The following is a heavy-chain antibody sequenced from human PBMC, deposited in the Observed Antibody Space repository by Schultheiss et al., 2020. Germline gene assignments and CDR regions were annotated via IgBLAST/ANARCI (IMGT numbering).Heavy chain of an antibody. J-gene: IGHJ4*02. V-gene: IGHV4-39*01. CDR3: ARLSGAYGRDCDY. CDR2: IYYSGST. Sequence: SETLSLTCAVSGASISDSNWWSWIRQPPEKGLEWIGSIYYSGSTYYNPSLKSRVTISVDTSKNQFSLKLSSVTAADTAVYYCARLSGAYGRDCDYWGQGTLVTVSS. D-gene: IGHD1-26*01. CDR1: GASISDSNW.